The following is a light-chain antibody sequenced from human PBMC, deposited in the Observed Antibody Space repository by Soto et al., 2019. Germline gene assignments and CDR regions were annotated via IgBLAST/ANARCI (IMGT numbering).Light chain of an antibody. CDR3: ETWDDSRKGV. V-gene: IGLV1-44*01. CDR1: TSNIESHT. CDR2: TNN. J-gene: IGLJ1*01. Sequence: QSVLTQPPSASGTPGQRITISCSGSTSNIESHTVNWYQQVPGTAPRLLINTNNQRPSGVPDRFSGSKSGASASLTISGLRSEDAATYYCETWDDSRKGVFGTGTKGTVL.